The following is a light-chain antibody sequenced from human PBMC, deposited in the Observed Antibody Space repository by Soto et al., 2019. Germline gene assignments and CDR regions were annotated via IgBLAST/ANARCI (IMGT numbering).Light chain of an antibody. J-gene: IGKJ4*01. CDR2: GVS. Sequence: DIHMTQSPSSLYASIGERVTITCRSSQIIDTYLNWYQQKAGKAPKLLIYGVSKLQSGVPPRFSGSGSGTEFTLTVTGLQPEDFATYYCQQSYSSPLLAFGGGTKVEIK. CDR3: QQSYSSPLLA. V-gene: IGKV1-39*01. CDR1: QIIDTY.